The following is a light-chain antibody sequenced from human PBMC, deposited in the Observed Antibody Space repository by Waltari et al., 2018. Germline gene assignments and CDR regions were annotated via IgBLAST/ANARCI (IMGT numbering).Light chain of an antibody. CDR1: TLGDPY. Sequence: SYELTQPPSGSVSPGQPASLTRSGDTLGDPYACWYQQKPGQSPVLVIYQDSKRPSGIPERFSGSNSGNTATLTISGTQAMDEADYYCQAWDSSTVVFGGGTKLTVL. CDR2: QDS. J-gene: IGLJ2*01. V-gene: IGLV3-1*01. CDR3: QAWDSSTVV.